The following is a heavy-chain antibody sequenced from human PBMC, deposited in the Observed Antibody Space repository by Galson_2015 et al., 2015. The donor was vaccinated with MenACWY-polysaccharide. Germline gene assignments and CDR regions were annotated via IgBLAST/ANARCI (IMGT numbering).Heavy chain of an antibody. V-gene: IGHV3-23*01. Sequence: SLRLSCAASQFTFNTYAMIWVRQAPGKGLEWVSTINPSGGSTWYADSVKGRFSISRDNSTNMLYLQMNSLRADDTAVYYCANGCSISSCSPLDYWGQGTLVSVSS. J-gene: IGHJ4*02. CDR1: QFTFNTYA. CDR3: ANGCSISSCSPLDY. CDR2: INPSGGST. D-gene: IGHD2-2*01.